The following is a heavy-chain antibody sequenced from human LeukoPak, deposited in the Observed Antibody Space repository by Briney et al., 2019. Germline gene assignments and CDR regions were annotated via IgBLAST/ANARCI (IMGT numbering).Heavy chain of an antibody. CDR1: GFTFSNYW. Sequence: GGSLRLPCAASGFTFSNYWMSWVRQAPGKGLEWVANIKQDGSEKYYVDSVKDRFTISRDSAKNSLYLQMNSLRAEDTAVYYCARLQYSSSDFDYWGQGTLVTVSS. V-gene: IGHV3-7*01. J-gene: IGHJ4*02. D-gene: IGHD6-6*01. CDR3: ARLQYSSSDFDY. CDR2: IKQDGSEK.